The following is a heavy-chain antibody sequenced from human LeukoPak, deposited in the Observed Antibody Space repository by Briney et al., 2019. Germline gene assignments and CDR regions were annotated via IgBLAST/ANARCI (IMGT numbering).Heavy chain of an antibody. J-gene: IGHJ5*02. CDR1: GGSFNGYY. CDR3: ARVRNLRNWFDP. CDR2: INHSGST. V-gene: IGHV4-34*01. Sequence: SETLSLTCAVYGGSFNGYYWSWIRQPPGKGLEWIGEINHSGSTNHNPSLKSRVTISVDTSKNQFSLKLSSVTAADTAVYYCARVRNLRNWFDPWGQGTLVTVSS.